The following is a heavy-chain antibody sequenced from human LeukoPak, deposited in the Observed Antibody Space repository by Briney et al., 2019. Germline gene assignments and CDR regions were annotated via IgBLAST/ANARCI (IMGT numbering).Heavy chain of an antibody. D-gene: IGHD5-24*01. CDR2: LYPGDSDT. CDR3: ARASRDGYNQNFDY. Sequence: GESLKISCMGSGYSFTNYSIAWVRQMPGKGLEWMGILYPGDSDTRYSPSFQGQVTISADRSISTAYLQWSSLKASDTAMYYCARASRDGYNQNFDYWGQGTLVTVSS. J-gene: IGHJ4*02. CDR1: GYSFTNYS. V-gene: IGHV5-51*01.